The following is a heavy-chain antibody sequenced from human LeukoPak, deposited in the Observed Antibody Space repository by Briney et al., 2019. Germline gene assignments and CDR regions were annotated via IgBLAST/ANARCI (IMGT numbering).Heavy chain of an antibody. CDR2: ISGSGADT. D-gene: IGHD4-17*01. CDR1: GFTFSSYA. J-gene: IGHJ4*02. Sequence: GGSLRLSCAGSGFTFSSYAMSWVRQAPGKGLEWVSAISGSGADTYYADSVKGRFTISRDNSKKTLFLQMNSLRAEDSAVYYCAKDTTTHTVTTHYFDYWGQGTLVTVSS. CDR3: AKDTTTHTVTTHYFDY. V-gene: IGHV3-23*01.